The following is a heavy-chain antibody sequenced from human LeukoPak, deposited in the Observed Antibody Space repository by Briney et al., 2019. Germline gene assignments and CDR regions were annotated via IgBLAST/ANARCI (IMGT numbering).Heavy chain of an antibody. D-gene: IGHD6-19*01. CDR1: GYSFVDYG. CDR2: INPYNGDT. CDR3: ARGSSSDWPLEY. V-gene: IGHV1-3*01. Sequence: ASVKVSCKASGYSFVDYGIYWVRQAPGQRLEWMGWINPYNGDTEYSQKLQGRVTITKDTSASTAYMNLSTLRYEDTAVYYCARGSSSDWPLEYWGRGILVTVSS. J-gene: IGHJ4*02.